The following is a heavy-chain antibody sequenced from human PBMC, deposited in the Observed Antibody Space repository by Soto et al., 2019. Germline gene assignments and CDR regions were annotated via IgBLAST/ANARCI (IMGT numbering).Heavy chain of an antibody. CDR2: IIPILGIA. CDR3: ARALTTSFGWFEP. J-gene: IGHJ5*02. V-gene: IGHV1-69*02. Sequence: GASVKVSCKASGGTFRSYTISWVRQVPGQGLEWMGRIIPILGIANYAQKFQGRVTITADKSTSTAYMELSSLRSEDTAVYYCARALTTSFGWFEPWGQGTLVTVSS. CDR1: GGTFRSYT. D-gene: IGHD4-17*01.